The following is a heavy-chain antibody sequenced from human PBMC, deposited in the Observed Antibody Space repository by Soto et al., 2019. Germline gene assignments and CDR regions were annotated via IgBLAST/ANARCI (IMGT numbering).Heavy chain of an antibody. CDR3: ARDFAYSGS. J-gene: IGHJ4*02. CDR1: RGSFKSGSYS. CDR2: FDHTGTT. D-gene: IGHD3-3*01. Sequence: SETRSLTCTVSRGSFKSGSYSFSCIRQRPWKGREWSGAFDHTGTTTYNPSLKTRVSISMDTSKNQVSLNLDSVTAAETAVSFSARDFAYSGSCRKGTMVTVSS. V-gene: IGHV4-61*01.